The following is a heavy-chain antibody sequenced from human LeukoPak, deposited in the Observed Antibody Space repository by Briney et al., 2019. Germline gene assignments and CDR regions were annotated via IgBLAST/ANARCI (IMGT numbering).Heavy chain of an antibody. J-gene: IGHJ4*02. D-gene: IGHD3-22*01. Sequence: PSETLSPTCTVSGGSISSYYWSWIRQPPGKGLEWIGYISYSGSTKYNPSLKSRVTMSVDTSKNQFSLKVNSVTAADTAVYYCARAHARSAYYSDYWGQGTLVTVSS. CDR3: ARAHARSAYYSDY. V-gene: IGHV4-59*01. CDR2: ISYSGST. CDR1: GGSISSYY.